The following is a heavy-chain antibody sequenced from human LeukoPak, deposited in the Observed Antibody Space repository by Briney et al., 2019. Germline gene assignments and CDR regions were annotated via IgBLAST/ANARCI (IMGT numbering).Heavy chain of an antibody. Sequence: PSETLSLTCTVSGGSISSGNYYWSWIRQPAGKGLEWIGRIHASGSTNYNPSLKSRVTISVDTTKNQFPLKLSSVTAADTAVYYCAGSYRLDYWGQGTLVTVSS. V-gene: IGHV4-61*02. CDR1: GGSISSGNYY. CDR2: IHASGST. J-gene: IGHJ4*02. CDR3: AGSYRLDY. D-gene: IGHD1-26*01.